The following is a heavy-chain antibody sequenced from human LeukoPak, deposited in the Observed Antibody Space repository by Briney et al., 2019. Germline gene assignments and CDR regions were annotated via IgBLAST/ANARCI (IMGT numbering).Heavy chain of an antibody. V-gene: IGHV3-74*01. Sequence: PGGSLRLSCAASGFTFSSYWMHWVRQAPGKGLVWVSRINSDGSSTSYADSVKGRFTVSRDNAKNSLYLQMNSLRAEDTAVYYCARERGIQLTAQMNDYWGQGTLVTVSS. CDR1: GFTFSSYW. CDR2: INSDGSST. D-gene: IGHD5-18*01. J-gene: IGHJ4*02. CDR3: ARERGIQLTAQMNDY.